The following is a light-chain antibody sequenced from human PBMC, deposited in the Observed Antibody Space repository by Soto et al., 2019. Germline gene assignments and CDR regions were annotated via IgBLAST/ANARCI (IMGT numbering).Light chain of an antibody. V-gene: IGKV3-20*01. Sequence: EIVLTQSPGTLSLSPGERATLSCRASQTITSGYFAWYQQKPGQAPRLLIYGASSRATGVADRFSGSGSGTDFTLTISRLEPEDFAVYYCQQYGSSPPITFGQGTRLEIK. CDR2: GAS. CDR3: QQYGSSPPIT. CDR1: QTITSGY. J-gene: IGKJ5*01.